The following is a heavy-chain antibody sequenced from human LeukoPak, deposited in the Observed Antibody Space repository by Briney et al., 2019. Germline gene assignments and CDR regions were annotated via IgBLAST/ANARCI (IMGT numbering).Heavy chain of an antibody. CDR1: GFTFSSYG. J-gene: IGHJ4*02. V-gene: IGHV3-30*02. D-gene: IGHD5-18*01. CDR3: AREWSGYSYGAVRAH. Sequence: GGSLRLSCAACGFTFSSYGMHWVRQAPGKGLEWVAFIRYDGSNKYYADSVKGRFTISRDNSKNTLYLQMNSLRAEDTAVYYCAREWSGYSYGAVRAHWGQGTLVTVSS. CDR2: IRYDGSNK.